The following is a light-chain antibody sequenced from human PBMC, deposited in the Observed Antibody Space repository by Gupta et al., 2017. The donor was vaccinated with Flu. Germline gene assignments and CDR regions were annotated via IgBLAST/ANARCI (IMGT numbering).Light chain of an antibody. CDR1: QSIRTY. Sequence: DIQMTQSPSSLSASVGDRVSMTCRASQSIRTYLNWYQQKPGKAPKLLTYAASTLHSGVPSRFSGTGSGTDFSLTIDSVQPEDFAVYYCQQSYSAIPMYTFGQGTRLELK. V-gene: IGKV1-39*01. J-gene: IGKJ2*01. CDR2: AAS. CDR3: QQSYSAIPMYT.